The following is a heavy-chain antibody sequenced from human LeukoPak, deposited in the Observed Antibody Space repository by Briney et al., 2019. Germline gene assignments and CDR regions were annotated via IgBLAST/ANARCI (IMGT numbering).Heavy chain of an antibody. J-gene: IGHJ5*02. V-gene: IGHV5-51*01. D-gene: IGHD1-14*01. Sequence: GEPLKISCKGIGYSFATYWIGWVRQLPGKGMEWMGVIYPGDSRTRYNPSFEGQVTISVDKSINTAYLQWVSLKASDSAMYYCACRDLTTTWSYPWGQGTLVTVSS. CDR2: IYPGDSRT. CDR3: ACRDLTTTWSYP. CDR1: GYSFATYW.